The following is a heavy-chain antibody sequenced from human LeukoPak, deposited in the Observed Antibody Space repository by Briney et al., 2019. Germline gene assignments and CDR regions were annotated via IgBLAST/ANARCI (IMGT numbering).Heavy chain of an antibody. Sequence: SGGYLRRSCAASGFTFSSFAMSWVGQAPGKGLEWVSAISGSGGSTYYADSVKGRFTISRDNSKNTLYLQMNSLRAEDTAVYYWAKDSSESGYDYWYFDLWGRGTLVTVSS. J-gene: IGHJ2*01. V-gene: IGHV3-23*01. CDR1: GFTFSSFA. CDR3: AKDSSESGYDYWYFDL. CDR2: ISGSGGST. D-gene: IGHD5-12*01.